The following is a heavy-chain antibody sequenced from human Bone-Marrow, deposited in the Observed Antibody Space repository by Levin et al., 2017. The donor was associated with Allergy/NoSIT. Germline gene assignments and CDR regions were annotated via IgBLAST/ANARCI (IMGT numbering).Heavy chain of an antibody. CDR1: GFIFDQHG. CDR2: INWNGDSI. D-gene: IGHD3-22*01. CDR3: ARVRPAGYYESTGSYRVTLWYFDL. J-gene: IGHJ2*01. V-gene: IGHV3-20*04. Sequence: GGSLRLSCAASGFIFDQHGMSWVRQAPGKGLEWVSGINWNGDSIDYADSVKGRFTISRDNGSNSLYLQMNGLRAADHALYYCARVRPAGYYESTGSYRVTLWYFDLWGRGTLVTVSS.